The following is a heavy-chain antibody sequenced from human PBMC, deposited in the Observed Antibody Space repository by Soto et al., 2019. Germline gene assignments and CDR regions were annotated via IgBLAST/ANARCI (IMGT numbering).Heavy chain of an antibody. CDR1: GFTFSTYS. CDR3: AREGINNYNEYYFDS. J-gene: IGHJ4*02. Sequence: TGGSLRLSCAASGFTFSTYSMNWVRQAPGKGLEWVSSISGSGNYTQYADFLRGRFTISRDNAKTSLYLQMNSLRAEDTAVYYCAREGINNYNEYYFDSWGQGTVVTVSS. V-gene: IGHV3-21*01. CDR2: ISGSGNYT. D-gene: IGHD4-4*01.